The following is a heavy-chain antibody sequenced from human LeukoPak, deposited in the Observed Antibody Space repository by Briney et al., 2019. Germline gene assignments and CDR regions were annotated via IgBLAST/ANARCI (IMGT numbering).Heavy chain of an antibody. CDR3: ARDREYSSSGKYNWFDP. CDR2: INPSGGST. Sequence: ASVKVSFKASGYTFTSYYMHWVRQAPGQGLEWMGIINPSGGSTSYAQKFQGRVTMTRDMSTSTVYMELSSLRSEDTAVYYCARDREYSSSGKYNWFDPWGQGTLVTVSS. V-gene: IGHV1-46*01. J-gene: IGHJ5*02. D-gene: IGHD6-6*01. CDR1: GYTFTSYY.